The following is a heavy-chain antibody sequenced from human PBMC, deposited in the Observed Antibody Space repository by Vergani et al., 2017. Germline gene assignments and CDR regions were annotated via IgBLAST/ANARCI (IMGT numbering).Heavy chain of an antibody. V-gene: IGHV1-69*01. D-gene: IGHD3-3*01. CDR1: GGTFSSYA. CDR2: IIPIFGTA. J-gene: IGHJ6*02. Sequence: QVPLVQSGAEVKKPGSSVKVSCKASGGTFSSYAISWVRQAPGQGLEWMGGIIPIFGTANYAQKFQGRVTITADESTSTAYMELSSLRSEDTAVYYCASRDITIFGVVIIRGYYYYGMDVWGQGTTVTVSS. CDR3: ASRDITIFGVVIIRGYYYYGMDV.